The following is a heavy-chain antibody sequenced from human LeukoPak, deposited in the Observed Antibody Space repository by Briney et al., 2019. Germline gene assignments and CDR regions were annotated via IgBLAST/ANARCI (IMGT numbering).Heavy chain of an antibody. CDR3: TRGGYYEPIDS. D-gene: IGHD3-22*01. Sequence: SETLSLTCSVSGGSISTYYWRWIRQTPGKGLEQIGYIYNSGSTNYNPSLEGRVTMSIDTSKNQFSLKLSSVTAADTAVYYCTRGGYYEPIDSWGQGTLVTVSS. V-gene: IGHV4-59*01. J-gene: IGHJ4*02. CDR2: IYNSGST. CDR1: GGSISTYY.